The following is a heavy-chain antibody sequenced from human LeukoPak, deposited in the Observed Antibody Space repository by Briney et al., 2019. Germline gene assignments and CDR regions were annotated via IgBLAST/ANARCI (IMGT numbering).Heavy chain of an antibody. Sequence: SETLSLTCSVSGGTIDTSSHFWGWIRQSPGKGLEWIGSIFYSGTTYDNPSLKSRVTISVDTSKNQFSLKLSSVTAADTAVYYCARVSPLYYYGSGSYYLDYWGQGTLVTVSS. D-gene: IGHD3-10*01. CDR1: GGTIDTSSHF. V-gene: IGHV4-39*07. CDR3: ARVSPLYYYGSGSYYLDY. CDR2: IFYSGTT. J-gene: IGHJ4*02.